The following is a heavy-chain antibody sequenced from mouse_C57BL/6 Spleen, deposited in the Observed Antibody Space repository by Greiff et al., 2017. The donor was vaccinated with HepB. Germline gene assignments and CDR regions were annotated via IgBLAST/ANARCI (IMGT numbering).Heavy chain of an antibody. CDR2: ISDGGSYT. D-gene: IGHD1-1*01. J-gene: IGHJ1*03. V-gene: IGHV5-4*01. Sequence: EVKLMESGGGLVKPGGSLKLSCAASGFTFSSYAMSWVRQTPEKRLEWVATISDGGSYTYYPDNVKGRFTISRDNAKNNLYLQMSHLKSEDTAMYYCARDFPYYYGSSPRYFDVWGTGTTVTVSS. CDR1: GFTFSSYA. CDR3: ARDFPYYYGSSPRYFDV.